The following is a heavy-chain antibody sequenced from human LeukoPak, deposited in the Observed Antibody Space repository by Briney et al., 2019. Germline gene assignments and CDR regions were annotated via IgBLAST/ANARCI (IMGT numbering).Heavy chain of an antibody. CDR3: ARDKVSGSYYGLDY. Sequence: GGSLRLSCAASGFTFSIYWMHWVRHAPEKGLVWVSHINSDGSSTSYADSVKGRFTISRDNAKNTVYLQMNSLRAEDTGVYYCARDKVSGSYYGLDYWGQGTLVTVSP. CDR2: INSDGSST. D-gene: IGHD1-26*01. V-gene: IGHV3-74*01. J-gene: IGHJ4*02. CDR1: GFTFSIYW.